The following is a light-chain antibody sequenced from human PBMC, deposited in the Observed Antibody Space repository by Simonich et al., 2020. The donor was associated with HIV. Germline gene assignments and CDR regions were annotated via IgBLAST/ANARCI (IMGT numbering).Light chain of an antibody. CDR1: LPVLRSSHNKNH. V-gene: IGKV4-1*01. Sequence: DIVMTQSPDSLAVSLGERATINCKSSLPVLRSSHNKNHLAWYQQKPGQPPKLLIYWASTRESGVPDRFSGSGSGTDFTLTISSLQAEDVAVYYCQQYHSSPCTFGPGTKVDIK. CDR2: WAS. J-gene: IGKJ3*01. CDR3: QQYHSSPCT.